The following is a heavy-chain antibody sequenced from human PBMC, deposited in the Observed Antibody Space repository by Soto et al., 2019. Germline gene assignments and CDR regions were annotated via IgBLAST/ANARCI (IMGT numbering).Heavy chain of an antibody. CDR3: ARDRITMIVVVITGENWFYP. CDR1: GFTFSSYA. Sequence: QVQLVESGGGVVQPGRSLRLSCAASGFTFSSYAMHWVRQAPGKGLEWVAVISYDGSNKYYADSVKGRFTISRDNSKNTLYLQMNSLRAEDTAVYYCARDRITMIVVVITGENWFYPWGQGTLVTVSS. CDR2: ISYDGSNK. D-gene: IGHD3-22*01. V-gene: IGHV3-30-3*01. J-gene: IGHJ5*02.